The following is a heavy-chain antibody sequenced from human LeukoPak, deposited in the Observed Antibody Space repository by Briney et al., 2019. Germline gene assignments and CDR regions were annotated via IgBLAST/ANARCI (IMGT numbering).Heavy chain of an antibody. CDR1: GLSLSTSGVG. CDR2: IYWDDDK. Sequence: SGPTLVNPTQTLTLTCTFSGLSLSTSGVGVGWIRQPPGKALEWVALIYWDDDKRYSPSLKSRPTITKDTSKNQVVLTMTNMDPVDTATYYCAHRNLMTVAGIGYSFDSWGQGALVTVSS. V-gene: IGHV2-5*02. D-gene: IGHD6-19*01. J-gene: IGHJ4*02. CDR3: AHRNLMTVAGIGYSFDS.